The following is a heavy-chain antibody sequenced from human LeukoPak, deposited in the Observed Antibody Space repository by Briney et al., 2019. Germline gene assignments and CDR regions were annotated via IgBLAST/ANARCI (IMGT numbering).Heavy chain of an antibody. V-gene: IGHV3-23*01. CDR1: GFTFSSYA. D-gene: IGHD6-13*01. CDR3: AKAMYSSSWYFDY. CDR2: ISGSGGST. Sequence: GGSLRLSRAASGFTFSSYAMSWVRQAPGKGLEWVSAISGSGGSTYYADSVKGRFTISRDNSKNTLYLQMNSLRAEDTAVYYCAKAMYSSSWYFDYWSQGTLATVSS. J-gene: IGHJ4*02.